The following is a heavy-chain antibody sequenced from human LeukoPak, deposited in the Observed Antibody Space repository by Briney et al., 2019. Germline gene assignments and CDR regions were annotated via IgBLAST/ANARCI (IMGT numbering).Heavy chain of an antibody. CDR1: GFTFSSYA. CDR2: ISCDGSNK. D-gene: IGHD5-12*01. Sequence: GGSLRLSCAASGFTFSSYAMHWVRQAPGKGLEWVALISCDGSNKYHADSVKGRFTISRDNSKNTLYLQMNSLRGEDTAVYYCARDVAPASAYYYYMDVWGKGTTVTVSS. V-gene: IGHV3-30*04. CDR3: ARDVAPASAYYYYMDV. J-gene: IGHJ6*03.